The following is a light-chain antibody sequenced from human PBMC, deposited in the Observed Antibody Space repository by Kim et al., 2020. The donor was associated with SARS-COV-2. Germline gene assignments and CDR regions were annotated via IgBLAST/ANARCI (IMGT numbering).Light chain of an antibody. CDR1: SSDIGAGYD. Sequence: GQRVTISGTGSSSDIGAGYDVHWYQQLPGTAPKLLIYGINYRPLGVPDRFSGSKSGTSASLAITGLQAEDEANYYCQSYDTNLTGVFGGGTQLTVL. J-gene: IGLJ3*02. CDR3: QSYDTNLTGV. CDR2: GIN. V-gene: IGLV1-40*01.